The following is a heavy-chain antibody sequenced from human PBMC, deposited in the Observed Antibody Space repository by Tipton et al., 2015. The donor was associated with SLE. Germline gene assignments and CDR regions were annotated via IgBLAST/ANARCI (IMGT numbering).Heavy chain of an antibody. V-gene: IGHV4-34*01. CDR3: AREASYCGGDCYPSWFDP. D-gene: IGHD2-21*01. CDR1: GGSFSGYY. Sequence: TLSLTCTVYGGSFSGYYWSWIRQPPGKGLEWIGEINQSGSTNYNPSLKSRVTISVDTSKNQFSLKLSSVTAADTAVYYCAREASYCGGDCYPSWFDPWGQGTLVTVSS. CDR2: INQSGST. J-gene: IGHJ5*02.